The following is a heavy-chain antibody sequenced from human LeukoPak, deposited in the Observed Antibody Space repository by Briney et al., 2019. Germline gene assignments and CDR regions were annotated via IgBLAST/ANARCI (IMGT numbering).Heavy chain of an antibody. V-gene: IGHV3-66*01. D-gene: IGHD4-23*01. Sequence: PGGSLRLSCAASGFXVSSSYITWVRQAPGKGLEGVSVIYSGGRTYYADSVKGRFSISRDNSKNTLYLQMNSLRAEDTAVYYCARGVPGAYGGGAFDIWGQGTRVTVSS. CDR3: ARGVPGAYGGGAFDI. CDR2: IYSGGRT. J-gene: IGHJ3*02. CDR1: GFXVSSSY.